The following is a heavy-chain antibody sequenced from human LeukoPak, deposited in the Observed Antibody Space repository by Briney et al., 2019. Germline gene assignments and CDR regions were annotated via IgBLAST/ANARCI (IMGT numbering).Heavy chain of an antibody. D-gene: IGHD1-26*01. CDR2: ISYDGSNK. CDR1: GFTFSSYG. CDR3: ATFLVGATRTDY. V-gene: IGHV3-30*03. J-gene: IGHJ4*02. Sequence: GGSLRLSCAASGFTFSSYGMHWVRQAPGKGLEWVAVISYDGSNKYYADSVKGRFTISRDNSKNTLYLQMNSLRAEDTAVYYCATFLVGATRTDYWGQGTLVTVSS.